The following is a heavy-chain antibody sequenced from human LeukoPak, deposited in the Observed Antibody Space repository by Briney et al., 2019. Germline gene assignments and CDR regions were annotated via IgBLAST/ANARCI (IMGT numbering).Heavy chain of an antibody. CDR1: GGSISSGSYY. CDR2: IYYSGST. CDR3: ARDRRAHYGSGSYD. V-gene: IGHV4-31*03. D-gene: IGHD3-10*01. J-gene: IGHJ4*02. Sequence: PSETLSLTCTVSGGSISSGSYYWSWIRQHPGKGLEWIGYIYYSGSTYYNPSLKSRVTISVDTSKNQFSLKLSSVTAADTAVYYCARDRRAHYGSGSYDWGQGTLVTVSS.